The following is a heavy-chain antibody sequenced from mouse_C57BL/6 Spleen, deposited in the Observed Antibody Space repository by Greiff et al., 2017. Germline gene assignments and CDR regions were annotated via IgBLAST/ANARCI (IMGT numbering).Heavy chain of an antibody. CDR2: IYPSDSDT. J-gene: IGHJ2*01. CDR1: GYTFTSYW. CDR3: ARSYDYAGGDY. Sequence: QVQLQQPGAELVRPGSSVKLSCKASGYTFTSYWMDWVKQRPGQGLEWIGNIYPSDSDTHYNQKFKDKDTLTVAKSSSTAFMQLSSLTSEDSAVYYFARSYDYAGGDYWGQGTTLTVSS. D-gene: IGHD2-4*01. V-gene: IGHV1-61*01.